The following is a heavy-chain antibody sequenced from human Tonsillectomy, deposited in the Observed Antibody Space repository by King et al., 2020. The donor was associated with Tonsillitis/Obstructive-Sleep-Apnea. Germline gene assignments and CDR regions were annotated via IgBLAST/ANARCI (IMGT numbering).Heavy chain of an antibody. D-gene: IGHD6-6*01. Sequence: QVQLQESGPGLVKPSETLSLTCTCSGGSISRYYWSLILQPPGKGLEWIGSVYYSGSTNYNPSLKNRFIISVDTSKNQFSLKLGSVTAADTAVYYCARGPSIAARLGDAFDIWGQGTMVTVSS. V-gene: IGHV4-59*01. CDR1: GGSISRYY. CDR3: ARGPSIAARLGDAFDI. CDR2: VYYSGST. J-gene: IGHJ3*02.